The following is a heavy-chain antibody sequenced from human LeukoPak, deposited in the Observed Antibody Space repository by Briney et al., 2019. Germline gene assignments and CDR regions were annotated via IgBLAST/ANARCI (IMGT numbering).Heavy chain of an antibody. CDR1: GFTFDDYG. V-gene: IGHV3-20*04. CDR3: ARDLYDYYGSGSYSGY. Sequence: PGGSLRLSCAASGFTFDDYGMSWVRQDPGKGLEWVSGINWNGGSTGYADSVKGRFTISRDNAKNSLYLQMNSLRAEDTALYYCARDLYDYYGSGSYSGYWGQGTLVTVSS. CDR2: INWNGGST. J-gene: IGHJ4*02. D-gene: IGHD3-10*01.